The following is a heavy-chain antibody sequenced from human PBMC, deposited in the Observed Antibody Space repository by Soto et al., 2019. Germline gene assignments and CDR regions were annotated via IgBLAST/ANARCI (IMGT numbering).Heavy chain of an antibody. D-gene: IGHD3-10*01. CDR2: INHSGST. CDR1: GGSFSGCY. V-gene: IGHV4-34*01. Sequence: TSETLSLTCAVYGGSFSGCYWSWIRQPPGKGLEWIGEINHSGSTNYNPSLKSRVTISVDTSKNQFSLKLSSVTAADTAVYYCARGFPHVLLWFGESLGWFDPWGQGTLVTVSS. J-gene: IGHJ5*02. CDR3: ARGFPHVLLWFGESLGWFDP.